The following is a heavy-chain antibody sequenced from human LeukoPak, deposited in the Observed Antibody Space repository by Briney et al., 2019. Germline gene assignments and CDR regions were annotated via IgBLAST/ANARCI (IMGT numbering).Heavy chain of an antibody. CDR1: GFTGSSYP. V-gene: IGHV3-23*01. D-gene: IGHD3-22*01. CDR3: AKDQSPVVVITSWFGP. J-gene: IGHJ5*02. Sequence: GGSRRLSCAAAGFTGSSYPIGGVGQAPGKGLEWVSAISGSGRLTYYADSVKGRFTISRDNSKSTLYLQMNSLRAEDTAVYYCAKDQSPVVVITSWFGPWGQGTPVTVSS. CDR2: ISGSGRLT.